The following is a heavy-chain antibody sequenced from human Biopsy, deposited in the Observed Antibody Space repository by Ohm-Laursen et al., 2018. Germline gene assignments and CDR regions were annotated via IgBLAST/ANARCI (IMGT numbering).Heavy chain of an antibody. V-gene: IGHV4-59*01. D-gene: IGHD4-11*01. CDR1: GGSISSDY. CDR3: ARSNGYGDYRFDD. CDR2: ISYTGDT. J-gene: IGHJ4*02. Sequence: SETLSLTCTVSGGSISSDYWSWIRQSPGKGLEWIGYISYTGDTNYNPSLESRITISLDTSKNQFPLMLSSVTAADTAVYYCARSNGYGDYRFDDWGQGTLVTVAS.